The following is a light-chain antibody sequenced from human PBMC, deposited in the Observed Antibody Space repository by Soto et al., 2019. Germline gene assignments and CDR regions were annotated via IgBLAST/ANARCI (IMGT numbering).Light chain of an antibody. CDR3: SSYTNINTRACV. Sequence: QSALTQPASVSGSPGQSITISCTGTSGDIGSYNRVSWYQQHPGKAPKLIIYEVPDRPSGVSNRFSGSKSGNTASLTISGLQAEDEAEYYCSSYTNINTRACVFGTGTKV. V-gene: IGLV2-14*01. CDR2: EVP. CDR1: SGDIGSYNR. J-gene: IGLJ1*01.